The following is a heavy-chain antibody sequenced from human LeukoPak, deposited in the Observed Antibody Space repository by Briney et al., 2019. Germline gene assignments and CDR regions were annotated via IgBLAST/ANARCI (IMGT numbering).Heavy chain of an antibody. CDR1: GGSFSGYY. J-gene: IGHJ4*02. D-gene: IGHD2-2*01. V-gene: IGHV4-34*01. Sequence: ASETLSLTCAVYGGSFSGYYWSWIRQPPGKGLEWIGEINHSGSTNYNPSPKSRVTISVDTSKNQFSLKLSSVTAADTAVYYCARAYCSSTSCYPPYFDYWGQGTLVTVSS. CDR2: INHSGST. CDR3: ARAYCSSTSCYPPYFDY.